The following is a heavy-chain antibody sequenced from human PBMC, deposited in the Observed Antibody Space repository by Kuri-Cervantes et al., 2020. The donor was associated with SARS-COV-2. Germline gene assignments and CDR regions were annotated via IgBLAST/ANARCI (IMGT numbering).Heavy chain of an antibody. D-gene: IGHD3-3*01. CDR2: ISSSGSTI. V-gene: IGHV3-11*01. Sequence: GESLKISCAASGFTFSDYYMSWIRQAPGKGLEWVSYISSSGSTIYYADSVKGRFTISRDNAKNSLYLQMNSLRAEDTAVYYCSNNPTYYDFLYGMDVWGQGTTVTVSS. CDR1: GFTFSDYY. CDR3: SNNPTYYDFLYGMDV. J-gene: IGHJ6*02.